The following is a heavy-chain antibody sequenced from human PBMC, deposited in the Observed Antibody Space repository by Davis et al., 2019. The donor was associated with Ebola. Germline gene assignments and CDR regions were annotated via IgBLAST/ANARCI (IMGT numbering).Heavy chain of an antibody. CDR3: VRGVGGWGVT. Sequence: PGGSLRLSCAASGFIFTNHGFHWVRQAPGKGLEWVAAISFDGSEAYYPDSVKGRLTISRDDSKNTLYLQMTSLRPDDTAVYFCVRGVGGWGVTWGQGTPVTVSS. J-gene: IGHJ5*02. CDR2: ISFDGSEA. V-gene: IGHV3-30*03. CDR1: GFIFTNHG. D-gene: IGHD6-19*01.